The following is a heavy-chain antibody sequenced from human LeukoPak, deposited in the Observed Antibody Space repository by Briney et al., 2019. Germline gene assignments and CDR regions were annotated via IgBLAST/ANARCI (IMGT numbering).Heavy chain of an antibody. CDR1: GFTFSDYS. Sequence: GGSLRLSCAASGFTFSDYSMNWVRQPPGKGLEWVSSISSRSSYISYADSVKGRFTISRDNAKNSLYLEMNSLRAEDTAVYYCVRDRSGSFPLFFDFWGQGTLLTASS. CDR3: VRDRSGSFPLFFDF. J-gene: IGHJ4*02. V-gene: IGHV3-21*01. D-gene: IGHD1-26*01. CDR2: ISSRSSYI.